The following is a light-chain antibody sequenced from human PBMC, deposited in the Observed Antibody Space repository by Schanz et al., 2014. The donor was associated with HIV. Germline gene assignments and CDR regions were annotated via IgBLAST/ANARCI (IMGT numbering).Light chain of an antibody. CDR2: TAS. V-gene: IGKV1-39*01. Sequence: DIQMTQSPISLSASVGDTVTITCRPSQNIGSSLNWYQQKSGKAPKLLIYTASTLQGGVPSRFSGSGSGTDFTLTISSLEPEDFALYYCQQRSNWPPMYTFGQGTKLEIK. CDR3: QQRSNWPPMYT. CDR1: QNIGSS. J-gene: IGKJ2*01.